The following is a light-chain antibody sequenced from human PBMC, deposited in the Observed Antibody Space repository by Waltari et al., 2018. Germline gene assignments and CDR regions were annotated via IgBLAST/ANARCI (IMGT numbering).Light chain of an antibody. CDR1: GSDIGAFNY. CDR3: TSFTRAKTWV. J-gene: IGLJ3*02. Sequence: QSALTQPASVSGSPRQSITISCTGTGSDIGAFNYVSWYQQHTGKAPRPIIFGVSDRPSGLSNRFSGSKSGNTASLTISGLQAEDEADYYCTSFTRAKTWVFGGGTKVTVL. V-gene: IGLV2-14*03. CDR2: GVS.